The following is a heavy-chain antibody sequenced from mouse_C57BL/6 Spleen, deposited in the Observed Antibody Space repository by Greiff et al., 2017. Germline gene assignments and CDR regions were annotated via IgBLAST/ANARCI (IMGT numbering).Heavy chain of an antibody. CDR2: IYPGDGDT. J-gene: IGHJ2*01. CDR3: ERYSNYAYYFGY. CDR1: GYAFSSSW. D-gene: IGHD2-5*01. Sequence: VQLQQSGPELVKPGASVKISCKASGYAFSSSWMNWVKQRPGKGLEWIGRIYPGDGDTNYNGKFKGKATLTADKSSSTAYMQLSSLTSEDSAVYFCERYSNYAYYFGYWGQGTTLTVSS. V-gene: IGHV1-82*01.